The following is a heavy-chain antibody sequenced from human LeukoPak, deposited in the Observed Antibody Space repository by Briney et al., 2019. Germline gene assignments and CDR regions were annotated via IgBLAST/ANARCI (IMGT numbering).Heavy chain of an antibody. Sequence: GGSLRLSCAASGFTFSSYEMNWVRQAPGKGLEWVSYISSSGSTIYYADSVKGRFTIYRDNAKNTLYLQMNSLRAEDTAVYYCARDGYNPYYYYYMDVWGKGTTVTISS. CDR3: ARDGYNPYYYYYMDV. V-gene: IGHV3-48*03. J-gene: IGHJ6*03. D-gene: IGHD5-24*01. CDR1: GFTFSSYE. CDR2: ISSSGSTI.